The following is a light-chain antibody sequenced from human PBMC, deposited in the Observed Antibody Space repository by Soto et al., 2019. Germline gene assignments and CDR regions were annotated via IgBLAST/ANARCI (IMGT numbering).Light chain of an antibody. V-gene: IGKV1-5*03. Sequence: DIQMTQSPSTLSASVGDRVTITCRASQSFSSSLAWYQQKPGKAPKLLIYEASRLESGVPSRFSGSGSGTEFTLTINSLQPDDFATYYCQQCESDSITFGQGTRLEIK. CDR3: QQCESDSIT. CDR2: EAS. J-gene: IGKJ5*01. CDR1: QSFSSS.